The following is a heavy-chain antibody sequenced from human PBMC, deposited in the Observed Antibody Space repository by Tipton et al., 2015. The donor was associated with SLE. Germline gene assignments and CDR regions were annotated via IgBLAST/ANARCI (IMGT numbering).Heavy chain of an antibody. CDR1: GGSIRSSRHF. CDR3: ARDRRGWYFDL. V-gene: IGHV4-39*07. J-gene: IGHJ2*01. D-gene: IGHD3-10*01. CDR2: LYYSGNT. Sequence: TLSLTCTVSGGSIRSSRHFWGWIRQPPGEGLEWIGVLYYSGNTYYNPSLKSPVTISVDTSKNQFSLKLSSVTAADTAVYYCARDRRGWYFDLWGRGTLVTVSS.